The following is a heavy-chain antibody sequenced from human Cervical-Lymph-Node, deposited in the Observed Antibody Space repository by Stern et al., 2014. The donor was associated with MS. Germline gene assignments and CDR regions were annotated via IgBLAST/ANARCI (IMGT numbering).Heavy chain of an antibody. Sequence: QVQLVQSGAEVKKPGSSVKVSCKASGGTFSRYAISWVRQASGQGLEWMGGIIPVFGTTNYVQKFQGRVTITADESTSTAYMELSSLTSEDTAVYYCARDQRDYYYYYGMDVWGLGTTVTVSS. CDR1: GGTFSRYA. V-gene: IGHV1-69*12. CDR3: ARDQRDYYYYYGMDV. CDR2: IIPVFGTT. J-gene: IGHJ6*02.